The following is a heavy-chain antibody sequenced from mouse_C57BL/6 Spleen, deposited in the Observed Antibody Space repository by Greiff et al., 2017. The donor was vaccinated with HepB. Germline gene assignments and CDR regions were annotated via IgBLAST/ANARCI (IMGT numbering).Heavy chain of an antibody. D-gene: IGHD3-2*02. J-gene: IGHJ3*01. CDR3: AGGGSSGYAD. Sequence: QVQLQQPGAELVKPGASVKLSCKASGYTFTSYWMQWVKQRPGQGLEWIGEIDPYDSYTNYNQKFKGKATLTVDTSSSTADMQLSSLTSEDSAVYDCAGGGSSGYADWGQGTLVTVSA. V-gene: IGHV1-50*01. CDR1: GYTFTSYW. CDR2: IDPYDSYT.